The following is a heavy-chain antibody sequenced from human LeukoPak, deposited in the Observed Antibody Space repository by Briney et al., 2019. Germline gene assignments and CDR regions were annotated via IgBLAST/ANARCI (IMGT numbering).Heavy chain of an antibody. D-gene: IGHD3-22*01. Sequence: GGSLRLSCAASGFTFDDYARHWVRQAPGKGLEWVSGISWNSGSIGYADSVKGRFTISRDNAKNSLYLQMNSLRAEDMALYYCAKSGSSGYYNTHFDYWGQGTLVTVSS. CDR2: ISWNSGSI. CDR3: AKSGSSGYYNTHFDY. CDR1: GFTFDDYA. J-gene: IGHJ4*02. V-gene: IGHV3-9*03.